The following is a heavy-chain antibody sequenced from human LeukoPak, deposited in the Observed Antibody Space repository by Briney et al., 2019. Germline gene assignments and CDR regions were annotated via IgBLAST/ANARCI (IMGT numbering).Heavy chain of an antibody. CDR2: IYYSGST. CDR3: ASFSSNYGGLDY. V-gene: IGHV4-59*01. CDR1: GGSISSYY. Sequence: SETLSLTCTVSGGSISSYYWSWIRQPPGKGLEWIGYIYYSGSTNYNPSLKSRVTISVDTSKNQFSLNLSSVTAADTAVYYCASFSSNYGGLDYWGQGTLVTVSS. J-gene: IGHJ4*02. D-gene: IGHD4-23*01.